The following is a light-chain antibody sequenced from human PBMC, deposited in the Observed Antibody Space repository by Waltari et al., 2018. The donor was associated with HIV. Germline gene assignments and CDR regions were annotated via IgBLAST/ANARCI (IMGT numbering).Light chain of an antibody. J-gene: IGLJ3*02. CDR3: QSYDSSNQGV. Sequence: NFMLTQPHSVSESPGKTVTISCTRPSGSIASNYVQWYQQPPGSSPPTVIYEDNQRPSGGPDRFSGSIDSSSNSASLTISGLKTEDEADYYCQSYDSSNQGVFGGGTKLTVL. CDR2: EDN. CDR1: SGSIASNY. V-gene: IGLV6-57*01.